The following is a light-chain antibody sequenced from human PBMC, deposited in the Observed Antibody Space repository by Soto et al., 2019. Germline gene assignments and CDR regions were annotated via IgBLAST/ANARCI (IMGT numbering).Light chain of an antibody. CDR3: EYYGDSIT. Sequence: EIVLTQSPGTLSLSPGERATLSCRASQSVSSSYLAWYQQKPGQAPRLLIYGASSRATGIPDRFSGSGSGTEFTLTFSRLEPEDSAVYYCEYYGDSITFGGGTKVDIK. CDR2: GAS. J-gene: IGKJ4*01. V-gene: IGKV3-20*01. CDR1: QSVSSSY.